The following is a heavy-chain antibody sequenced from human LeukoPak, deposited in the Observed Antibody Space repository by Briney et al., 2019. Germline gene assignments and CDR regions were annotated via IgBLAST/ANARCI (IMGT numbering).Heavy chain of an antibody. CDR1: GGSISDYY. V-gene: IGHV4-4*07. Sequence: SETLSLTCTVSGGSISDYYWSWIRQPAGKGLEWIGRIYTSGSTNYNPSLKTRVTMSVDTSKNQFSLRLSSVTAADTAVYYCARKGISALAGASDIWGQGTMVTVSS. D-gene: IGHD2-21*01. CDR3: ARKGISALAGASDI. CDR2: IYTSGST. J-gene: IGHJ3*02.